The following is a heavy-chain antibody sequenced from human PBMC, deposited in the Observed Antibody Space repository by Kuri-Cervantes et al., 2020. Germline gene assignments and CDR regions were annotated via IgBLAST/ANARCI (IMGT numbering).Heavy chain of an antibody. CDR2: IYHSGST. V-gene: IGHV4-38-2*01. D-gene: IGHD3-16*01. J-gene: IGHJ5*02. Sequence: GSLRLSCAASGFTFSSYAMSWIRQPPGKGLEWIGSIYHSGSTYYNPSLKSRLTISVDTSKNQFSLKLNSVTAADTAIYYCARHGHFGDWFDPWGQGTLVTVSS. CDR3: ARHGHFGDWFDP. CDR1: GFTFSSYA.